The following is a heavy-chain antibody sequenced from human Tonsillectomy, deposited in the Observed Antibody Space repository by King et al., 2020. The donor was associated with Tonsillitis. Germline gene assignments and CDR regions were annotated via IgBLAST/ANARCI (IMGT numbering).Heavy chain of an antibody. Sequence: VQLVESGGGVVRPGGSLRLSCAASGFTFDDYDMSWVRQAPGKGLEWVSGIHWHGDSRRYADSVKGRFTISRDNAKNSLYLQMNSLRAEDTALYYCARLRGALIVVVIGAFDIWGQGTIVTVSS. CDR1: GFTFDDYD. J-gene: IGHJ3*02. CDR2: IHWHGDSR. CDR3: ARLRGALIVVVIGAFDI. D-gene: IGHD3-22*01. V-gene: IGHV3-20*04.